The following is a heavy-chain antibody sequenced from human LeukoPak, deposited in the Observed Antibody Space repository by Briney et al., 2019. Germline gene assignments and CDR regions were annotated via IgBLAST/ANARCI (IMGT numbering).Heavy chain of an antibody. CDR3: ITDKTGIYS. D-gene: IGHD1-1*01. CDR2: IKSKTDGGTT. J-gene: IGHJ5*02. Sequence: RAGGSLRLSCAASGFTFRNAWMRWVRQAPGRGLEWVGRIKSKTDGGTTDYAAPVKGRFTVSRDESKNTLYLQMNSLKTEDTAVYYCITDKTGIYSCGQGTLVTVSS. CDR1: GFTFRNAW. V-gene: IGHV3-15*01.